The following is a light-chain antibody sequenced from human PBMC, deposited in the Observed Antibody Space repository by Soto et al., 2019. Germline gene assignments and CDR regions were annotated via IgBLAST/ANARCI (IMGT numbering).Light chain of an antibody. Sequence: AIRMTQSPSSLSASTGDRVTITCRVSQGMSSYLAWYQQKPGKAPKLLIYAASTLQSGVPSRFSGSGSGTDFTLTISCLQSEDFATYYCQQYYSYRPITFGQGRLLEV. CDR2: AAS. CDR1: QGMSSY. J-gene: IGKJ5*01. V-gene: IGKV1-8*01. CDR3: QQYYSYRPIT.